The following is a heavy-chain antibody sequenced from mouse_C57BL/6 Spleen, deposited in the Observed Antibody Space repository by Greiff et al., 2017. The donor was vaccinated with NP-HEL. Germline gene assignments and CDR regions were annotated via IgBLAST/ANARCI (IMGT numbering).Heavy chain of an antibody. V-gene: IGHV14-4*01. CDR1: GFNIKDDY. J-gene: IGHJ3*01. CDR3: TTGDGNYGAY. Sequence: LVESGAELVRPGASVKLSCTASGFNIKDDYMHWVKQRPEQGLEWIGWIDPENGDTEYASKFQGKATITADTSSNTAYLQLSSLTSEDTAVYYCTTGDGNYGAYWGQGTLVTVSA. D-gene: IGHD2-1*01. CDR2: IDPENGDT.